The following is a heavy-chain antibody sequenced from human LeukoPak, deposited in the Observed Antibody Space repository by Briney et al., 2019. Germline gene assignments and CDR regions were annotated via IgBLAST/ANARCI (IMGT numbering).Heavy chain of an antibody. D-gene: IGHD3-16*01. J-gene: IGHJ6*03. Sequence: SETLSLTCAVYGGSFSGYYWSWIRQPPGKGLEWIGEINHSGGTNYNPSLKSRVTISVDTSKNQFSLKLSSVTAADTAVYYCARLKRAYIFVYMDVWGKGTTVTISS. V-gene: IGHV4-34*01. CDR2: INHSGGT. CDR1: GGSFSGYY. CDR3: ARLKRAYIFVYMDV.